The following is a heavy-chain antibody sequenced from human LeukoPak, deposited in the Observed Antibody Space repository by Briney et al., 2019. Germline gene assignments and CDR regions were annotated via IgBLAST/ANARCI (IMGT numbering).Heavy chain of an antibody. J-gene: IGHJ4*02. Sequence: GGSLRLSRAASGFTFSSYAMSWVRQAPGKGLEWVSAISGSGGSTYYADSVKGRFTISRDNSKNTLYLQMNSLRAEDTAVYYCARDREGTAAGTIGVSDYWGQGTLVTVSS. CDR2: ISGSGGST. V-gene: IGHV3-23*01. CDR3: ARDREGTAAGTIGVSDY. D-gene: IGHD6-13*01. CDR1: GFTFSSYA.